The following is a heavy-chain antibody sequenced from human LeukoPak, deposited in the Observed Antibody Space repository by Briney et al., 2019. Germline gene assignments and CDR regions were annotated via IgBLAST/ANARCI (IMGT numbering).Heavy chain of an antibody. Sequence: GGSLRLSCAASGFTFSSYSMNWVRQAPGKGLEWVSSISSSSSYIYYADSVKGRFTISRDNAKNSLYLQMNSLRAEDTAVYYCARDGIASSSWWGYFDYWGQGTLVTVSS. CDR2: ISSSSSYI. CDR1: GFTFSSYS. J-gene: IGHJ4*02. V-gene: IGHV3-21*01. CDR3: ARDGIASSSWWGYFDY. D-gene: IGHD6-13*01.